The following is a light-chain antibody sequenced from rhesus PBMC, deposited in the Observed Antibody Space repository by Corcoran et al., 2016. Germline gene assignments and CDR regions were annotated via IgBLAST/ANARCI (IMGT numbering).Light chain of an antibody. CDR1: QGISSY. Sequence: DIQMTQSPSSLSASVGDTVTITCRASQGISSYLNWFQQKPGKAPKLLIYAASSLESGVPSRFSGSGYGTDFNLAIISLQPEDFAVYYCLQHNSYPYSFGQGTKVEIK. V-gene: IGKV1-28*03. CDR2: AAS. CDR3: LQHNSYPYS. J-gene: IGKJ2*01.